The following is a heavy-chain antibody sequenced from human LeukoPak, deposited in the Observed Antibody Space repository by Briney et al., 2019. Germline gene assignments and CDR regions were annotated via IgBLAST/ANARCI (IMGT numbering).Heavy chain of an antibody. CDR1: GFTFSDYW. CDR3: TKDIHYFLSDY. J-gene: IGHJ4*02. D-gene: IGHD2/OR15-2a*01. V-gene: IGHV3-7*01. CDR2: IKQDGREK. Sequence: GGSLRLSCTAYGFTFSDYWMTWVRKAPGKGLEWVASIKQDGREKQYVGSVRGRFTISRDKAKNVLDLQMDSLTAEDTSLYYCTKDIHYFLSDYWGQGTLVTVSS.